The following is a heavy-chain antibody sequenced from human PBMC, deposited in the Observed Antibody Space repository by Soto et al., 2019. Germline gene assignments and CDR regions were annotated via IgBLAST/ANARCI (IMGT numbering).Heavy chain of an antibody. D-gene: IGHD1-26*01. CDR3: ARGQWELLRKDNWFDP. CDR2: IYHSGST. J-gene: IGHJ5*02. Sequence: SETLSLTCAVSGGSISSGGYSWSWIRQPPGKGLEWIGYIYHSGSTYYNPSLKSRVTISVDRSKNQFSLKLSSVTAADTAVYYCARGQWELLRKDNWFDPWGQGTLVTVSS. CDR1: GGSISSGGYS. V-gene: IGHV4-30-2*01.